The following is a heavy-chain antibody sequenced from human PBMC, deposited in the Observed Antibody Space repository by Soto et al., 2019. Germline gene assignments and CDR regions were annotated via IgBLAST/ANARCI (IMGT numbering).Heavy chain of an antibody. V-gene: IGHV4-4*02. CDR3: ARVRISPVVPAARMVYFDY. CDR2: IYHSGST. D-gene: IGHD2-2*01. CDR1: SGSISSSNW. J-gene: IGHJ4*02. Sequence: SETLSLTCAVSSGSISSSNWWSWVRQPPGKGLEWIGEIYHSGSTNYNPSLKSRVTISVDKSKNQFSLKLSSVTAADTAVYYCARVRISPVVPAARMVYFDYWGQGTLVTVSS.